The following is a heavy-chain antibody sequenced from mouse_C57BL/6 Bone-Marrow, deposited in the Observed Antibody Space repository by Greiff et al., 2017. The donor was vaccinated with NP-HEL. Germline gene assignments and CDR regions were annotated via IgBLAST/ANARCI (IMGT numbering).Heavy chain of an antibody. J-gene: IGHJ4*01. V-gene: IGHV1-55*01. Sequence: VKLQQPGAELVKPGASVKMSCKASGYTFTSYWITWVKQRPGQGLEWIGDIYPGSGSTNYIEKFKSQATLTVDTSSSTAYMQLSSLTSEDSAVYYCARATDYAMDYWGQGTSVTVSS. D-gene: IGHD1-1*01. CDR1: GYTFTSYW. CDR3: ARATDYAMDY. CDR2: IYPGSGST.